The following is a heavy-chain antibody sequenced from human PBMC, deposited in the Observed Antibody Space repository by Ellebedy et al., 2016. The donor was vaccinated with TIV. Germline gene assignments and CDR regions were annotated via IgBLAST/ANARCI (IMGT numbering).Heavy chain of an antibody. V-gene: IGHV1-8*02. Sequence: AASVKVSSKASGYTFTSYGISWVRQATGQGLEWMGWMNPNSGNTGYAQKFQGRVTMTRNTSISTAYMELSSLRSEDTAVYYCARGFDGSGSYYYYGMDVWGQGTRVTVSS. CDR1: GYTFTSYG. CDR2: MNPNSGNT. J-gene: IGHJ6*02. D-gene: IGHD3-10*01. CDR3: ARGFDGSGSYYYYGMDV.